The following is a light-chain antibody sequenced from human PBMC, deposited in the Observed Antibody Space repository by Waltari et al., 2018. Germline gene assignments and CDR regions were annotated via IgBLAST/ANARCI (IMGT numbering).Light chain of an antibody. CDR3: VQAIAFPFT. Sequence: DIVMTQTPLSLPITPGEPASISCRSSQSLLHSNGNTYLHWYLQKPGQSPQLLNYGGSNRASGVPDRFSGSGSGTDFTLKISKVEAEDVGVYYCVQAIAFPFTFGPGTKLDIK. J-gene: IGKJ3*01. CDR2: GGS. CDR1: QSLLHSNGNTY. V-gene: IGKV2-40*01.